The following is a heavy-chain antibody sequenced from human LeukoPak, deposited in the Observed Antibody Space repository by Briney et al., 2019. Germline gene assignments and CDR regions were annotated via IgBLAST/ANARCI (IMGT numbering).Heavy chain of an antibody. J-gene: IGHJ5*02. D-gene: IGHD1-26*01. CDR2: INPSGGST. CDR1: GYTYTSYY. Sequence: GASVKVSSKASGYTYTSYYMHWVRQAPGQGLEWMGIINPSGGSTSYAQKLQGRVTMTRDTFTSTVYMELSSLRAEDTAMYYCVRSGGTLPGPWGQGTLVTVSS. V-gene: IGHV1-46*04. CDR3: VRSGGTLPGP.